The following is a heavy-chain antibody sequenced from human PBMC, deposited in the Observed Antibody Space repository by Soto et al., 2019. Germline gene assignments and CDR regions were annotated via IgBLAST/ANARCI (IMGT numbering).Heavy chain of an antibody. CDR3: AKDRRKVVVAAPFDY. V-gene: IGHV3-30*18. CDR1: GFTFSSYG. J-gene: IGHJ4*02. D-gene: IGHD2-15*01. Sequence: QVQLVESGGGVVQPGRSLRLSCAASGFTFSSYGMHWVRQAPGKGLEWVAVISYDGRNKYYAASVKGRFTSSRDNSKNTLYLQMSSLRAEDTAVYYCAKDRRKVVVAAPFDYWGQGTLVTVSS. CDR2: ISYDGRNK.